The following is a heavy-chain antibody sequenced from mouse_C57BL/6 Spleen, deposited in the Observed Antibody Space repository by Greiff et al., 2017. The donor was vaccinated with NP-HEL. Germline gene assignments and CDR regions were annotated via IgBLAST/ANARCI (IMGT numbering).Heavy chain of an antibody. J-gene: IGHJ4*01. V-gene: IGHV1-76*01. CDR2: IYPGSGNT. CDR3: ARYTTVPSYAMDY. D-gene: IGHD1-1*01. Sequence: QVQLQQSGAELVRPGASVKLSCKASGYTFTDYYINWVKQRPGQGLEWIARIYPGSGNTYYNEKFKGKATLTAEKSSSTAYMQLSSLTSEDSAVYFCARYTTVPSYAMDYWGQGTSVTVSS. CDR1: GYTFTDYY.